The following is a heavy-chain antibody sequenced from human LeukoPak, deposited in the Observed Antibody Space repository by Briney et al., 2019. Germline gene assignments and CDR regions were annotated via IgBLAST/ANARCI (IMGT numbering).Heavy chain of an antibody. CDR2: IRSKANSYAT. CDR3: TSHSDYGDSRVDY. CDR1: GFTFSGSA. V-gene: IGHV3-73*01. D-gene: IGHD4-17*01. J-gene: IGHJ4*02. Sequence: TGGSLRLSCAASGFTFSGSAMHWVRQASGKGLEWVGRIRSKANSYATAYAASVKGRFTISRVDSKNTAYLQMKSLKTEDTAVYYCTSHSDYGDSRVDYWGQGTLVTVSS.